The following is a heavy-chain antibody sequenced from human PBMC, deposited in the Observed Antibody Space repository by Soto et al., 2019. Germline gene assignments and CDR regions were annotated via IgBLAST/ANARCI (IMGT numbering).Heavy chain of an antibody. Sequence: PGGSIKLSCAASGFTSSSYAMSLVRQAPGKGLEWVSAVSGSGGSTYYADSVKGRFTISRDNSKNTLYLQMNSLRAEDTAVYYCAKEAVTTGWYFDLWGRGTLVTVSS. CDR1: GFTSSSYA. D-gene: IGHD4-17*01. CDR2: VSGSGGST. V-gene: IGHV3-23*01. CDR3: AKEAVTTGWYFDL. J-gene: IGHJ2*01.